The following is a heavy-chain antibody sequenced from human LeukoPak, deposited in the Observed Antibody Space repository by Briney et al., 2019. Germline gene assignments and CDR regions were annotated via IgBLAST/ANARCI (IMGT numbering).Heavy chain of an antibody. V-gene: IGHV1-2*02. CDR2: INPNSGDT. J-gene: IGHJ4*02. Sequence: GASVKVSCKSSGYTFTGYYIHWVRQAPGQGLEGMGWINPNSGDTKYAQKFQGRVTVTRDKSISTAYMELSRLTSDDTAVYYCARGYDSGGYYLPDHWGQGTLVTVSS. CDR3: ARGYDSGGYYLPDH. D-gene: IGHD3-22*01. CDR1: GYTFTGYY.